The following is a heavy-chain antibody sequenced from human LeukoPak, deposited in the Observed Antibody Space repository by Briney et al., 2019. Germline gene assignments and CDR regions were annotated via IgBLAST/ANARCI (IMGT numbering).Heavy chain of an antibody. D-gene: IGHD3-10*01. Sequence: GSLRLSCAASGFTSSSYGMHWVRQAPGKGLEWVAVIWYDGSNKYYADSVKGRFTISRDNSKNTLYLQMNSLRAEDTAVYYCTTEIDYYGSGSYYEEGVTDYWGQGTLVTVSS. V-gene: IGHV3-33*01. CDR3: TTEIDYYGSGSYYEEGVTDY. CDR2: IWYDGSNK. CDR1: GFTSSSYG. J-gene: IGHJ4*02.